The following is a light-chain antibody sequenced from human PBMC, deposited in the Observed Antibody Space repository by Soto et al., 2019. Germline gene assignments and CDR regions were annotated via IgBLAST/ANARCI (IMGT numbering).Light chain of an antibody. J-gene: IGLJ3*02. V-gene: IGLV1-40*01. CDR1: SSNIGAGYD. CDR3: QSYDSSLSGWV. Sequence: QSVLTQPPSVSGAPGQRVTISCTGSSSNIGAGYDVHWYQHLPGTAPKLLIYADTSRPSGVPDRFSGSKSGTSASLTITRLQADDEADYYCQSYDSSLSGWVFGGGTKLTVL. CDR2: ADT.